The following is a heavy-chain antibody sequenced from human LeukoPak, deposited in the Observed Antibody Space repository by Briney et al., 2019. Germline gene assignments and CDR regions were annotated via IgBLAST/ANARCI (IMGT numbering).Heavy chain of an antibody. V-gene: IGHV3-53*01. J-gene: IGHJ3*02. CDR3: AKARKEVVTYDAFDI. Sequence: PGGSLRLSCAASGFTVSSNYMSWVRQAPGKGLEWVSVIYSGGSTYYADSVKGRFTISRDISKNTLYLQMNSLRAEDTAVYYCAKARKEVVTYDAFDIWGQGTMVTVSS. D-gene: IGHD3-22*01. CDR1: GFTVSSNY. CDR2: IYSGGST.